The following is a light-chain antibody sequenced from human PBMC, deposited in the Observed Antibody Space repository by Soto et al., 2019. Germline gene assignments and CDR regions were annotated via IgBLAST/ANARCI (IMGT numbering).Light chain of an antibody. CDR2: GAS. J-gene: IGKJ1*01. CDR1: QSVSSS. V-gene: IGKV3-15*01. Sequence: EIVMTQSPATLSVSPGERATLSCRASQSVSSSLAWYQQKPGQAHRLLIYGASTRATGIPARFSGSGAGTEFTLTIRSLQSEDFAVYYCQQYNNWWTFGQGTKVEIK. CDR3: QQYNNWWT.